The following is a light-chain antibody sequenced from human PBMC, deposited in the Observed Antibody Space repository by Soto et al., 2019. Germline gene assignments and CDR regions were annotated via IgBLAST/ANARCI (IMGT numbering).Light chain of an antibody. Sequence: QSVLTQPASVSGSPGQSITISCAGTMRDIGAYNLVSWYQQHPGKAPQLIIYEVRNRPSGISFSFSGSKSGNTASLTISGLQAEDEADYYCSSFTSKSTLIFGGGTKLTVL. V-gene: IGLV2-14*03. CDR3: SSFTSKSTLI. J-gene: IGLJ2*01. CDR1: MRDIGAYNL. CDR2: EVR.